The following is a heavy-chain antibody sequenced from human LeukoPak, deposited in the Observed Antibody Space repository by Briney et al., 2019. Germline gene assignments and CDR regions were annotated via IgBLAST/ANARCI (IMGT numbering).Heavy chain of an antibody. CDR1: GFTFSSYA. Sequence: GGSLRLSCAASGFTFSSYAMSWVCQAPGKGLEWVSMITSGGGSTYHADSVKGRFTISRDNSKNTLYLQMTSLRAEDTAVYYCTKDHPDCRGTSCLLFDSWGQGTLVTVSS. D-gene: IGHD2-2*01. CDR2: ITSGGGST. CDR3: TKDHPDCRGTSCLLFDS. V-gene: IGHV3-23*01. J-gene: IGHJ4*02.